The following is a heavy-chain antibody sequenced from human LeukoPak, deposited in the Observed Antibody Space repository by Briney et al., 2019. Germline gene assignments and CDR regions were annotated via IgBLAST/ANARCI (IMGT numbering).Heavy chain of an antibody. CDR3: ARPAPSALRVVVVTSDWYFDL. J-gene: IGHJ2*01. V-gene: IGHV4-39*01. CDR1: GGSIINNHDY. Sequence: SETLSLTCTASGGSIINNHDYWGWIRQPPGKGLEWIGTVFHGGSTYYNPSLESRVTISVDTANNQFSLNLRSVTAADTALYYCARPAPSALRVVVVTSDWYFDLWGRGTLVTVSS. CDR2: VFHGGST. D-gene: IGHD2-21*02.